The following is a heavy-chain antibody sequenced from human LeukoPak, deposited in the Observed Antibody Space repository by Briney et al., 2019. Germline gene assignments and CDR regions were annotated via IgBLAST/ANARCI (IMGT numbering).Heavy chain of an antibody. J-gene: IGHJ4*02. CDR3: ASLAYYYDSSGYSPFDY. CDR1: GGSISSYY. V-gene: IGHV4-59*01. CDR2: IYYRGST. Sequence: PSQTLSLTCTVSGGSISSYYWSWIRQPPGKGLEWIGYIYYRGSTNYNPSLKSRVTISVDTSKNQFSLKLSSVTAADTAVYYCASLAYYYDSSGYSPFDYWGQGTLVTVSS. D-gene: IGHD3-22*01.